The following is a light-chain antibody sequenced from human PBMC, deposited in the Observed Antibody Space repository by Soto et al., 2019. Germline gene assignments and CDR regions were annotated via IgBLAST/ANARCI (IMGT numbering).Light chain of an antibody. Sequence: QSVLTQPPSASGTPGQRVTISCSGTTSNIGHNYVCWYQQLPGSTPKLLILRSDQRPSGVPDRFSGSKSGTSASLTIGGLRSEDEAYYYCASWGDSLSGIVFGTGTKLTVL. CDR2: RSD. V-gene: IGLV1-47*01. CDR3: ASWGDSLSGIV. CDR1: TSNIGHNY. J-gene: IGLJ1*01.